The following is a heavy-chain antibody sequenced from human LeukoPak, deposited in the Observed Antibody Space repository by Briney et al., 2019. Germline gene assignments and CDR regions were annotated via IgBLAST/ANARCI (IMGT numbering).Heavy chain of an antibody. D-gene: IGHD3-10*01. V-gene: IGHV4-30-2*01. CDR1: GGSISSGGYS. J-gene: IGHJ5*02. CDR2: IYHSGST. CDR3: ARDLAPTLLWFGESIEGWFDP. Sequence: PSQTLSLTCAVSGGSISSGGYSWSWIRQPPGKGLEWIGYIYHSGSTNYNPSLKSRVTISVDTSKNQFSLKLSSVTAADTAVYYCARDLAPTLLWFGESIEGWFDPWGQGTLVTVSS.